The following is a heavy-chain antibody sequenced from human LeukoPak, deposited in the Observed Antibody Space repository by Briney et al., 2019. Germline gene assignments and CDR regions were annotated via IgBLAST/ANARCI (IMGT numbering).Heavy chain of an antibody. Sequence: GGSLRLSCAASGFTLSRYSMNWVRQAPGKGLEWVSSISSGSTYIYYADSVKGRFTISRDNSKNTLYLQVNSLRVEDTAVYYCVRDQREAYRSGWSRDFDYWGQGTLVTVSS. D-gene: IGHD6-19*01. J-gene: IGHJ4*02. CDR1: GFTLSRYS. CDR2: ISSGSTYI. V-gene: IGHV3-21*01. CDR3: VRDQREAYRSGWSRDFDY.